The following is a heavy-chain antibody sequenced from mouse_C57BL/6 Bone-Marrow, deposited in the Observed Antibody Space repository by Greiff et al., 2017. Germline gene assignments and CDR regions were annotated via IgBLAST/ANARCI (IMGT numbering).Heavy chain of an antibody. D-gene: IGHD3-2*01. Sequence: VHVKQSGTVLARPGASVKMSCKTSGYTFTSYWMHWVKQRPGQGLEWIGAIYPGNSDTSYNQKFKGKAKLTAVTSASPAYMELSRLKNEDSAVYYCTRGDSPGYFDYWGQGTTLTVSS. J-gene: IGHJ2*01. CDR3: TRGDSPGYFDY. CDR1: GYTFTSYW. V-gene: IGHV1-5*01. CDR2: IYPGNSDT.